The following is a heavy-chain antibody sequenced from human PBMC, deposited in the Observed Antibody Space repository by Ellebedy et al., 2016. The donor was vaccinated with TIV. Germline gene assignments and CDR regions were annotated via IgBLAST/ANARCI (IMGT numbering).Heavy chain of an antibody. Sequence: GGSLRLXXKGSGYSFTSYWIGWVRQMPGKGLEWMGIINPGDSDTRYSPPFRGQVTLSVDKSISTAYLQWSSLKASDTAMYYCARRDASDIWGQGTMVTVSP. CDR1: GYSFTSYW. CDR2: INPGDSDT. J-gene: IGHJ3*02. CDR3: ARRDASDI. V-gene: IGHV5-51*01.